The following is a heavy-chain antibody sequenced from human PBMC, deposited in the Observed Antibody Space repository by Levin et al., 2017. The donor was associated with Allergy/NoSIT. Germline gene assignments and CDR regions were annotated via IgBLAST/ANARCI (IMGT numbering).Heavy chain of an antibody. D-gene: IGHD6-6*01. CDR2: IVPMFGTT. CDR1: GGTFSSYG. V-gene: IGHV1-69*06. CDR3: ARYSSSNHFDY. Sequence: GASVKVSCKASGGTFSSYGISWVRQAPGQGLEWMGGIVPMFGTTNYAQKFQGRVTINADKSTGTAYIELSSLISEDTAMYYCARYSSSNHFDYWGQGTLVTVSA. J-gene: IGHJ4*02.